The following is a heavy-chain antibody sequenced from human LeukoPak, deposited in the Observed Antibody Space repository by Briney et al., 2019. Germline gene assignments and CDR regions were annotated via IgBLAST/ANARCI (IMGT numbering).Heavy chain of an antibody. D-gene: IGHD3-3*01. CDR1: GFTFSSYW. CDR3: ARATHYDFWSGSSQFDY. Sequence: PGGSLRLSCAASGFTFSSYWMSWVRQAPGKGLEWVANIKQDGSEKYYVDSVKGRFTISRDSAKNSLYLQMNSLRAEDTAVYYCARATHYDFWSGSSQFDYWGQGTLVTVSS. CDR2: IKQDGSEK. J-gene: IGHJ4*02. V-gene: IGHV3-7*01.